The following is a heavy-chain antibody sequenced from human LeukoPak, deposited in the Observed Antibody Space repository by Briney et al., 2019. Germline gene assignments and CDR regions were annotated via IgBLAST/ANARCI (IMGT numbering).Heavy chain of an antibody. D-gene: IGHD2-2*01. J-gene: IGHJ6*03. Sequence: GSLRLSCAASGFTFSVYSINWVRQAPGKGLEWVSYISSSSSTIYYADSVKGRFTISRDNAKNSLYLQMKSLRAEDTAVYYCAKDEVVPGYYYTDVWGRGTTVTISS. CDR1: GFTFSVYS. CDR2: ISSSSSTI. V-gene: IGHV3-48*01. CDR3: AKDEVVPGYYYTDV.